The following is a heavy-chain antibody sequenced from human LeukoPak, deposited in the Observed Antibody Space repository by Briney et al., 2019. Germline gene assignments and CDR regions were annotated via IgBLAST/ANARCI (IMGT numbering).Heavy chain of an antibody. CDR1: GFTFGDYA. J-gene: IGHJ4*02. CDR3: AKVGSYYDFWSGYPLY. D-gene: IGHD3-3*01. V-gene: IGHV3-23*01. Sequence: GGSLRLSCTASGFTFGDYAMSWVRQAPGKGLEWVSAISGSGGSTYYVDSVKGRFTISRDNSKNTLYLQMNSLRAEDAAVYYCAKVGSYYDFWSGYPLYWGQGTLVTVSS. CDR2: ISGSGGST.